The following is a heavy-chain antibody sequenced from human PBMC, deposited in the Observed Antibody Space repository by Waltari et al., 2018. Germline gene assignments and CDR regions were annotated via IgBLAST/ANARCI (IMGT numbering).Heavy chain of an antibody. CDR1: GYSFTSYW. D-gene: IGHD2-15*01. Sequence: EVQLVQSGAEVKKPGESLKISCKGSGYSFTSYWIGWVRQMPGKGLEWMGIIYPGDSDTSYSPSFQGQVTISADKSISTAYLQWSSLKASDTAMYYCARKHYVLGYCSGGSCYSGGNWFDPWGQGTLVTVSS. V-gene: IGHV5-51*01. J-gene: IGHJ5*02. CDR3: ARKHYVLGYCSGGSCYSGGNWFDP. CDR2: IYPGDSDT.